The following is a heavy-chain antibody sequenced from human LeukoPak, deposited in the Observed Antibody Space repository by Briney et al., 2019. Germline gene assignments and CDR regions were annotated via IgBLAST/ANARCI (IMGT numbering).Heavy chain of an antibody. Sequence: GGSLRLSCAASGFTFSSYAMSWIRQAPGKGLEWVSGISGSGRSTYYADSVRGRFTISRDNSKNTLYLQMNSLRAEDTAVYYCAKDRYDILTGYSNWGTFDIWGPGTVVTVSS. CDR1: GFTFSSYA. V-gene: IGHV3-23*01. CDR2: ISGSGRST. CDR3: AKDRYDILTGYSNWGTFDI. J-gene: IGHJ3*02. D-gene: IGHD3-9*01.